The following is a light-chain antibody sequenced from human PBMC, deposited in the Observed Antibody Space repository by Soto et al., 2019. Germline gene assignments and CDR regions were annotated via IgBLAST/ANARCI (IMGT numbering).Light chain of an antibody. Sequence: QSVLTQPPSASGSPGQSVAISCTGTSSDVGGQNYVSWYQQHPGKAPKLLIYGVSSRPSGVSNRFSGSKSGNAAYLTISGLQADDEAEYYCSSYTSSITPYVFGTGTKVTVL. J-gene: IGLJ1*01. V-gene: IGLV2-14*01. CDR3: SSYTSSITPYV. CDR1: SSDVGGQNY. CDR2: GVS.